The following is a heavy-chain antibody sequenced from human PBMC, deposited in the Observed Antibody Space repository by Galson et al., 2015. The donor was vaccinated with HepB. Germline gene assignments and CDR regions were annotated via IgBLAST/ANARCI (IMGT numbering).Heavy chain of an antibody. CDR1: GFTFSDYY. D-gene: IGHD3-10*01. Sequence: SLRLSCAASGFTFSDYYMSWIRQAPGKGSEWISYISGSSSDTNYADSVKGRFTISRDNARSSLSLQMSSLRAEDTAIYYCVRDITRPGSTEYFHHWGQGTLVTVSS. CDR3: VRDITRPGSTEYFHH. V-gene: IGHV3-11*06. J-gene: IGHJ1*01. CDR2: ISGSSSDT.